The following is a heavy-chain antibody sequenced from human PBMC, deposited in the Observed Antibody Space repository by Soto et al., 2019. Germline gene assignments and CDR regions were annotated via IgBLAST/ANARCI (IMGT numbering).Heavy chain of an antibody. V-gene: IGHV3-21*01. CDR1: GFTFSSYS. D-gene: IGHD6-13*01. CDR2: ISSSSSYI. Sequence: GESLKISCAASGFTFSSYSMNWVRQAPGKGLEWVSSISSSSSYIYYADSVKGRFTISRDNAKNSLYLQMNSLRAEDTAVYYCARSPGQQQLVDYWGQGTLVTVSS. CDR3: ARSPGQQQLVDY. J-gene: IGHJ4*02.